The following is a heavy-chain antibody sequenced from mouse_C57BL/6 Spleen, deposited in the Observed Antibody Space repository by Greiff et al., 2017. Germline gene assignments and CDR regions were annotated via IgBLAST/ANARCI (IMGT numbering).Heavy chain of an antibody. Sequence: QVHVKQPGAELVKPGASVKMSCKASGYTFTSYWITWVKQRPGQGLEWIGDIYPGSGSTNYNEKFKSKDTLTVDTSSSTAYMQLSSLTSEDSAVYYCVVRRFAYWGQGTLVTVSA. CDR3: VVRRFAY. V-gene: IGHV1-55*01. D-gene: IGHD2-14*01. CDR1: GYTFTSYW. J-gene: IGHJ3*01. CDR2: IYPGSGST.